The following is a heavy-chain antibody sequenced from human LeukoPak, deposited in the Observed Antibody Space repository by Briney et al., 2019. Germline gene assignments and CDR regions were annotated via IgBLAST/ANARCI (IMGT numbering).Heavy chain of an antibody. Sequence: GGSLRLSCAASGFPFSSYGMHWVRQAPGKGLEWVAAISNDGNNKFYADSVKGRFTISRDNPKNTMNLQMNSLRAEDTAVYYCARVYCSGGSCYWFDPWGQGTLVTVSS. J-gene: IGHJ5*02. D-gene: IGHD2-15*01. CDR3: ARVYCSGGSCYWFDP. V-gene: IGHV3-30*03. CDR1: GFPFSSYG. CDR2: ISNDGNNK.